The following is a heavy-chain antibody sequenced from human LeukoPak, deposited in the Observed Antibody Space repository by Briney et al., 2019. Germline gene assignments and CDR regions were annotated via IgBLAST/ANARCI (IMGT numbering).Heavy chain of an antibody. CDR1: GFTFSSYW. D-gene: IGHD3-22*01. CDR3: AKDLYSSGYYPNYYFDY. J-gene: IGHJ4*02. CDR2: IKQDGSEK. V-gene: IGHV3-7*03. Sequence: GGSLRLSCTASGFTFSSYWMSWVRQAPGKGLEWVANIKQDGSEKYYVDSVKGRFTISRDNAKNSLYLQMNSLRAEDTALYYCAKDLYSSGYYPNYYFDYWGQGTLVTVSS.